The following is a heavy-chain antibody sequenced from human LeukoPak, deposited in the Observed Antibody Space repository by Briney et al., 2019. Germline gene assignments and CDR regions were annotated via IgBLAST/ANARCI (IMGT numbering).Heavy chain of an antibody. V-gene: IGHV3-21*04. CDR2: ISSSSSYI. Sequence: GGSLRLSCAASGFTFSNYNMNWVRQAPGKGLEWVSSISSSSSYISYADSLKGRFTISRDKSKNTLYLQMNSLRADDTAVYYCANGRAGPEDAFDIWGQGTMVTVSS. CDR1: GFTFSNYN. CDR3: ANGRAGPEDAFDI. J-gene: IGHJ3*02. D-gene: IGHD1-14*01.